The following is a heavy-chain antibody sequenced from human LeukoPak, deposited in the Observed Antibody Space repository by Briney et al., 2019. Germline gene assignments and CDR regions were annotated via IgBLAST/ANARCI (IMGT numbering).Heavy chain of an antibody. Sequence: SQTLSLTCAISGDSVSSNYAGWNWIRQSSSRGLEWLGRTYFRSKWYNDYAESVKSRATINADTSKNQFSLHLSSVTPEDTAVYYCARSTVDTAMVRRNYYYYGMDVWGQGTTVTVSS. J-gene: IGHJ6*02. V-gene: IGHV6-1*01. CDR2: TYFRSKWYN. CDR1: GDSVSSNYAG. D-gene: IGHD5-18*01. CDR3: ARSTVDTAMVRRNYYYYGMDV.